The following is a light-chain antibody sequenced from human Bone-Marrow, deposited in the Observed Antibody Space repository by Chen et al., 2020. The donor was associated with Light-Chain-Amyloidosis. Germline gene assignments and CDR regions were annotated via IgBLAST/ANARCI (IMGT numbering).Light chain of an antibody. CDR1: QDIGNY. V-gene: IGKV1-27*01. Sequence: DIKMTQSPSSLSASVGDRVTVTCRASQDIGNYLAWYHQKPGTVPKLLVYDASDLESGVPSRFSASGSGADFTLTISSLQPEDVWTYYCQEYDDAPWTFGQGTKVEIK. CDR2: DAS. CDR3: QEYDDAPWT. J-gene: IGKJ1*01.